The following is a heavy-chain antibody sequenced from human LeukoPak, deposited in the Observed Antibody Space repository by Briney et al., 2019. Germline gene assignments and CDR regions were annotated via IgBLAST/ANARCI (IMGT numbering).Heavy chain of an antibody. CDR1: GYTFPSYF. CDR3: AKDQRWESPHYLDS. Sequence: ASVKVSCKASGYTFPSYFMHWVRQAPGQGLEWMGIINPTGGSTTYAQKFQGRVTMTRDTSTSTVYMEPSSLRSDDTAVYYCAKDQRWESPHYLDSWGQGTLVTVSS. J-gene: IGHJ4*02. D-gene: IGHD1-26*01. V-gene: IGHV1-46*01. CDR2: INPTGGST.